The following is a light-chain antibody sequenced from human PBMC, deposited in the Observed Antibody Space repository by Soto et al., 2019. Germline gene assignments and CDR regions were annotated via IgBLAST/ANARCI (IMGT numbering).Light chain of an antibody. Sequence: QSVLTQPPSASGTPGQRVTISCSGSSSNIGTKTVNWYQQLPGTAPKLVMYSNNQRPSGVPNRFSGSKSGTSASLAISGLQSEDEADYYCAAWDDSLNGLLFGGGTKVTVL. CDR2: SNN. J-gene: IGLJ3*02. V-gene: IGLV1-44*01. CDR3: AAWDDSLNGLL. CDR1: SSNIGTKT.